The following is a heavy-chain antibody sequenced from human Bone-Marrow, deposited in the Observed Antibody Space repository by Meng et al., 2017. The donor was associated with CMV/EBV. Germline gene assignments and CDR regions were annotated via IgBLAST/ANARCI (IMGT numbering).Heavy chain of an antibody. D-gene: IGHD3-3*01. J-gene: IGHJ6*02. CDR3: ARDNYYDFWSGFQDYYYGMDV. CDR2: ISSSSTYI. CDR1: GFTLSPYT. V-gene: IGHV3-21*01. Sequence: GESLKISCAVSGFTLSPYTMNWVRQAPGKGLEWVSSISSSSTYIYYADSVKGRFTISRDNSKNTLYLQMNSLRAEDTAVYYCARDNYYDFWSGFQDYYYGMDVWGQGTTVTVSS.